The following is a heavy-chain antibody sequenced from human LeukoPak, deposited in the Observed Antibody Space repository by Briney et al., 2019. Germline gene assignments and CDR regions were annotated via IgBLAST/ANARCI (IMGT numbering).Heavy chain of an antibody. CDR3: ARETSGFDS. J-gene: IGHJ4*02. D-gene: IGHD1-26*01. V-gene: IGHV6-1*01. CDR2: TYYRSKWYD. CDR1: GDFVPSNSAA. Sequence: SQTLSLTCAISGDFVPSNSAAWTWIRQSPSRGLEWLGRTYYRSKWYDEYAVSVKSRITISPDTSKNQFSLQLNSVTPEDTAVYYCARETSGFDSWGQGTLVTVSS.